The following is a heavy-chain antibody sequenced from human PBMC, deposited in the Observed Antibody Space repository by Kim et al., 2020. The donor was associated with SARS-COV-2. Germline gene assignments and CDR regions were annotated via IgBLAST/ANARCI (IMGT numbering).Heavy chain of an antibody. D-gene: IGHD6-13*01. V-gene: IGHV4-31*03. CDR3: ARDPQQLSGMDV. CDR1: GGSISSGGYY. Sequence: SETLSLTCTVSGGSISSGGYYWSWIRQHPGKGLEWIGYIYYSGSTYYNPSLKSRVTISVDTSKNQFSLKLSSVTAADTAVYYCARDPQQLSGMDVWGQGTTVTVSS. J-gene: IGHJ6*02. CDR2: IYYSGST.